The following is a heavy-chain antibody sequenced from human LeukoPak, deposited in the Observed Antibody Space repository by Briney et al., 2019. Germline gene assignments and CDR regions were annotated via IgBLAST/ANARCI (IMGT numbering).Heavy chain of an antibody. CDR1: GFTFSSYW. J-gene: IGHJ4*02. Sequence: PGGSLRLSCAASGFTFSSYWMSWVRQAPGKGLEWVATIKEDGSQKYYVDSVKGRSTISRDNAKSSLDLQMNSLRAEDTAVYYCVRIAAAGRGSDYWGQGTLVTVSS. CDR2: IKEDGSQK. CDR3: VRIAAAGRGSDY. D-gene: IGHD6-13*01. V-gene: IGHV3-7*04.